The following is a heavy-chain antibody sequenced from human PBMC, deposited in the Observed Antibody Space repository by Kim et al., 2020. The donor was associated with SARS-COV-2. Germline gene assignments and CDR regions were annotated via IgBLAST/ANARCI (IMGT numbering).Heavy chain of an antibody. CDR3: ATDKHSVTRGGGFYGMDV. Sequence: ASVKVSCKVSGYTLTELSMHWVRQAPGKGLEWMGGFDPEDGETIYAQKFQGRVTMTEDTSTDTAYMELSSLRSEDTTVYYCATDKHSVTRGGGFYGMDVWGQGTTVTVSS. V-gene: IGHV1-24*01. D-gene: IGHD4-17*01. CDR2: FDPEDGET. J-gene: IGHJ6*02. CDR1: GYTLTELS.